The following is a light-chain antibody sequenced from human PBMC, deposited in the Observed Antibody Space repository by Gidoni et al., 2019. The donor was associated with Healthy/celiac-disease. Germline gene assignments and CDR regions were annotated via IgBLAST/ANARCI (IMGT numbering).Light chain of an antibody. CDR2: AAS. V-gene: IGKV1-39*01. CDR3: QQSYSTPLT. CDR1: QSISSS. Sequence: DIQMTQSPSSLSASVGDRVTITCRASQSISSSLNWYQQKPGKAPKLLIYAASSVQSGVPSRFSGSGSGTDFTLTISSRQPEDFATYYCQQSYSTPLTFGGGTKVEIK. J-gene: IGKJ4*02.